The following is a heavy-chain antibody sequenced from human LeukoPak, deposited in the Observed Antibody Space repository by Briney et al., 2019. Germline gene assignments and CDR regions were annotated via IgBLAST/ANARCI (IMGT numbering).Heavy chain of an antibody. CDR1: GGTFSSYA. Sequence: SVKVSCKASGGTFSSYAISWVRQAPGQGLEWMGGIIPIFGTANYAQKFQDRVTITADESTSTAYMELSSLRSEDTAVYYCARSWATPLGYAFDIWGQGTMVTVSS. CDR2: IIPIFGTA. D-gene: IGHD2-15*01. V-gene: IGHV1-69*01. J-gene: IGHJ3*02. CDR3: ARSWATPLGYAFDI.